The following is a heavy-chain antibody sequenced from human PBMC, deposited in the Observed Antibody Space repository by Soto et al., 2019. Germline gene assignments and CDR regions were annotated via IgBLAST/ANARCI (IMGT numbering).Heavy chain of an antibody. Sequence: XATLSLTCFVSCDSIAIYYWSWIRQVPGKGLEWIGDIHRSVPRYNPSLKNRVTISFNTSAKEFHLKLTSVTAADTAVYYCTRRSFRGPLGWLDPWGQGNPVTVSS. D-gene: IGHD3-16*01. CDR2: IHRSVP. J-gene: IGHJ5*02. CDR1: CDSIAIYY. V-gene: IGHV4-4*08. CDR3: TRRSFRGPLGWLDP.